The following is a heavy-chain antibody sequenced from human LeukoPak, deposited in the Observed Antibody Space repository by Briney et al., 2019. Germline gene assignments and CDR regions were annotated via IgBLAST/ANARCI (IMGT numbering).Heavy chain of an antibody. J-gene: IGHJ4*02. CDR3: SRDWAVLKSSLFLDY. Sequence: QAGGSLRLSCAASGFTFSNYAMSWVRQAPGKGLELVSAISGSGGSTYYADSGKGRFTISRDNSKNTLYLQVNSLRPEDTAVYYCSRDWAVLKSSLFLDYWGQGTLVTVSP. V-gene: IGHV3-23*01. D-gene: IGHD5-24*01. CDR2: ISGSGGST. CDR1: GFTFSNYA.